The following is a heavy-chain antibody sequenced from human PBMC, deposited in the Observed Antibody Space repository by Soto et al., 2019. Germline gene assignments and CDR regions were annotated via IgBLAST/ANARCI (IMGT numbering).Heavy chain of an antibody. J-gene: IGHJ6*02. CDR2: ISASGGST. CDR1: GFTFSSYA. D-gene: IGHD3-3*01. CDR3: ARDITVFGVVTNLGDYYGMDV. V-gene: IGHV3-23*01. Sequence: GGSLRLSCAASGFTFSSYAMTWVRQAPGKGLEWVSGISASGGSTYYADSVKGRFTISRDKSKNTLYLQMSNLRAEDTAIYYCARDITVFGVVTNLGDYYGMDVWGQGTTVTVSS.